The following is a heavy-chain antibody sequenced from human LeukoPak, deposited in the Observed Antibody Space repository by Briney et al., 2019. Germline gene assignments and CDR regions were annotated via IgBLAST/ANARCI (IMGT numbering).Heavy chain of an antibody. CDR3: ARVRYSSGWYEDY. J-gene: IGHJ4*02. V-gene: IGHV4-61*01. CDR1: GGSVSSGSYY. D-gene: IGHD6-19*01. CDR2: IYYSGST. Sequence: SSETLSLTCTVSGGSVSSGSYYWSWIRQPPGKGLEWIGDIYYSGSTKYNPSLKSRVTISVDTSKNQFSLKLSSVPAADTAVYYCARVRYSSGWYEDYWGQGTLVTVSS.